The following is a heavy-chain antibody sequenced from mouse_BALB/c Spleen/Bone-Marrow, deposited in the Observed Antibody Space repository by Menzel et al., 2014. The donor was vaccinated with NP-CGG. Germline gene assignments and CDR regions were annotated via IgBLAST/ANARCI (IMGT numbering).Heavy chain of an antibody. CDR1: GDSITNGY. D-gene: IGHD2-1*01. V-gene: IGHV3-8*02. CDR3: VRSGYYGSYPASY. J-gene: IGHJ3*01. CDR2: INYSGST. Sequence: DVQLQESGPSLVKPSQTLSLTCSVTGDSITNGYWNWIRKFPGNKLEYMGYINYSGSTYYNPSLKSRISITRDTSKNQFFLQLNSVTTEDTATCYCVRSGYYGSYPASYWGQGTLVTVSA.